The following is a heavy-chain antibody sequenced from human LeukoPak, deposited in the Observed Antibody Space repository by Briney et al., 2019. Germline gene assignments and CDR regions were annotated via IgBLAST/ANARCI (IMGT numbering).Heavy chain of an antibody. CDR3: ARARGNYYGSGSHLDAFDI. CDR1: GYTFTSYD. Sequence: GASVKVSCKASGYTFTSYDINWVRQATGQGLEWMGWMNPNSGNTGYAQKFQGRVTMTRNTSISTAYMELSSPRSEDTAVYYCARARGNYYGSGSHLDAFDIWGQGTMVTVSS. J-gene: IGHJ3*02. CDR2: MNPNSGNT. V-gene: IGHV1-8*01. D-gene: IGHD3-10*01.